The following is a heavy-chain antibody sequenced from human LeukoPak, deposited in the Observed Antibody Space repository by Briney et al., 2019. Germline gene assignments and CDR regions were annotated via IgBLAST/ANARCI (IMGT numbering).Heavy chain of an antibody. D-gene: IGHD7-27*01. CDR1: GLTVRSNY. V-gene: IGHV3-66*01. CDR3: ASRPELGRGFDS. CDR2: IYSDGSA. Sequence: PGGSLRLSCAASGLTVRSNYMSWVRQAPGWGLEWVSSIYSDGSAYYADSVEGRFTISRDLSKNSLHLQLDSLRAEDSAVYYCASRPELGRGFDSWGQGTLVTVSS. J-gene: IGHJ4*02.